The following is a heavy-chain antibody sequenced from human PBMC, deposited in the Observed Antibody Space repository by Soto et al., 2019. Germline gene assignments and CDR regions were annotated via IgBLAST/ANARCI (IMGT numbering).Heavy chain of an antibody. CDR2: ISDNGGTT. Sequence: PGGSLRLSCAASEFTFSNYAMSWVRQAPGKGLEWVSSISDNGGTTYYADSVKGRFTISRDNSKNTLYLQMNSLRAEDTAVYYCAKEDSSGYPDYWGQGTLVTVSS. V-gene: IGHV3-23*01. D-gene: IGHD3-22*01. CDR1: EFTFSNYA. J-gene: IGHJ4*02. CDR3: AKEDSSGYPDY.